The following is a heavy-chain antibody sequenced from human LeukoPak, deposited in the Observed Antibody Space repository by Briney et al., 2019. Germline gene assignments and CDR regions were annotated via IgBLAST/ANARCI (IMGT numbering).Heavy chain of an antibody. V-gene: IGHV3-48*03. CDR2: ISSSGTI. D-gene: IGHD6-19*01. CDR3: ARVMGIAVAGRYNWFDP. J-gene: IGHJ5*02. CDR1: GFTFSSSA. Sequence: GGSLRLSCAASGFTFSSSAMSWVRQAPGKGLEWVSHISSSGTIYYADSVKGRATISRDNAKNSLYLQMNSLRAEDTAVYYCARVMGIAVAGRYNWFDPWGQGTLVTVSS.